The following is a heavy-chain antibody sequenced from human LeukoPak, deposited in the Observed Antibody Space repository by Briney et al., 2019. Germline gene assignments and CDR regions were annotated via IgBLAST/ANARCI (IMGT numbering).Heavy chain of an antibody. D-gene: IGHD1-14*01. J-gene: IGHJ4*02. CDR3: ARFRVADEPPWAY. CDR2: ITAKSGDT. Sequence: ASVKVSCKASGYTFSDFYISWVRQAPGQGLECVGWITAKSGDTYSPQTFQGRVTMTTDASMSTAYMDVSSLRSDDRVVYFCARFRVADEPPWAYWGRGTLVSVP. CDR1: GYTFSDFY. V-gene: IGHV1-2*02.